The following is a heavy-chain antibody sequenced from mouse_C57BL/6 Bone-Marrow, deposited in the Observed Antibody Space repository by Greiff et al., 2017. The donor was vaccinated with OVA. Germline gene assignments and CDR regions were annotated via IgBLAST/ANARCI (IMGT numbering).Heavy chain of an antibody. CDR1: GYAFSSSW. D-gene: IGHD1-1*01. CDR2: IYPGDGDT. V-gene: IGHV1-82*01. Sequence: QVQLQQSGPELVKPGASVKISCKASGYAFSSSWMNWVKQRPGKGLEWIGRIYPGDGDTNYNGKLKGKATLTADKSSSTAYMQLSSLTSEDSAVYFCARTITTVWGQGTLVTVSA. CDR3: ARTITTV. J-gene: IGHJ3*01.